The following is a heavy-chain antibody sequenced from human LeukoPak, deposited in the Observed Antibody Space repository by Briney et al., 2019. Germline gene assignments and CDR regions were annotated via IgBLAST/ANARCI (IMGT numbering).Heavy chain of an antibody. V-gene: IGHV1-69*04. CDR1: GGTFSSCA. CDR2: IIPILGIA. J-gene: IGHJ4*02. Sequence: ASVKVSCKASGGTFSSCAISWVRQAPGQGLEWMGRIIPILGIANYAQKFQGRVTITADKSTGTAYMELSSLRSEDTAVYYCARDPGNDGSSWYYFDYWGQGTLVTVSS. CDR3: ARDPGNDGSSWYYFDY. D-gene: IGHD6-13*01.